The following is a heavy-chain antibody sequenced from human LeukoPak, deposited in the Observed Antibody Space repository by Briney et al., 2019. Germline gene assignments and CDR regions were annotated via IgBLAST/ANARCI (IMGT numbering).Heavy chain of an antibody. Sequence: GGSLRLSCAASGFTFSSYAMSWVRQAPGKGLGWVSTISGSGGSTSYVDSVKGRLTISRANSKNTLYLQMNSLRAEDTAVYYCAKTPNMYSSSLFDYWGQGTLVTVSS. D-gene: IGHD6-13*01. CDR1: GFTFSSYA. CDR2: ISGSGGST. V-gene: IGHV3-23*01. CDR3: AKTPNMYSSSLFDY. J-gene: IGHJ4*02.